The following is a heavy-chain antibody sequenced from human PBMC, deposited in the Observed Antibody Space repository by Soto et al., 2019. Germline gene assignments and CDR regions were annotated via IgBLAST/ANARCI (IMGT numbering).Heavy chain of an antibody. D-gene: IGHD3-3*01. CDR2: ISAYNGNT. V-gene: IGHV1-18*01. CDR3: AREGYDFWSGYSSPAYYYMDV. J-gene: IGHJ6*03. Sequence: ASLKVSCKASGYTFTIYGISWVRQAPGQGLEWMGWISAYNGNTNYAQKLQGRVTMTTDTSTSTAYMELRSLRSDDTAVYYCAREGYDFWSGYSSPAYYYMDVWGKGTTVTVSS. CDR1: GYTFTIYG.